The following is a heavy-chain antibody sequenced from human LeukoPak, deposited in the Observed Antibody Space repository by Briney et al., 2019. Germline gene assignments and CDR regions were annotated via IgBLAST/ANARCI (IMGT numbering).Heavy chain of an antibody. Sequence: GGSLRLSCAASGFTASSYWMSLVRQATGKGLEWVANIKQDGSEKYYVDSVKGRFTISRDNAKNSLYLQMNSLRAEDTAVYYCARVEYGGFDYWGQGTLVTVSS. V-gene: IGHV3-7*01. D-gene: IGHD2-2*01. CDR3: ARVEYGGFDY. CDR2: IKQDGSEK. CDR1: GFTASSYW. J-gene: IGHJ4*02.